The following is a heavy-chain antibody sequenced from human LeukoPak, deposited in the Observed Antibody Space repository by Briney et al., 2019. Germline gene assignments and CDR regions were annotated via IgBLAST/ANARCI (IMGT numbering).Heavy chain of an antibody. V-gene: IGHV4-34*01. CDR2: IYYSGST. Sequence: SETLSLTCAVYGGSFSGYYWSWIRQPPGKGLEWIGSIYYSGSTYYNPSLKSRVTISVDTSKNQFSLKLSSVTAADTAVYYCARPIYYQDAFDIWGQGTMVAVSS. CDR1: GGSFSGYY. CDR3: ARPIYYQDAFDI. D-gene: IGHD3-22*01. J-gene: IGHJ3*02.